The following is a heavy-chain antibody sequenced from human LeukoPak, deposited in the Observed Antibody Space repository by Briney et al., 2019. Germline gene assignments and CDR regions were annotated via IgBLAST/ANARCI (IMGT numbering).Heavy chain of an antibody. CDR3: AREPHSSGWYRDAFDI. Sequence: SETLSLTCTVSGGSISSYYWSWIRQPAGKGLEWIGRIYTSGSTNYNPSLKSRVTMSVDTSKNQFSLKLSSVSAADTAVYYCAREPHSSGWYRDAFDIWGQGTMVTVSS. V-gene: IGHV4-4*07. CDR1: GGSISSYY. J-gene: IGHJ3*02. D-gene: IGHD6-19*01. CDR2: IYTSGST.